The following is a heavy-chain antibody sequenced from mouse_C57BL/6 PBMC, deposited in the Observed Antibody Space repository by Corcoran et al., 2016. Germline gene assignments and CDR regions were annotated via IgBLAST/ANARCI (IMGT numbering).Heavy chain of an antibody. CDR1: GYTFTDYY. J-gene: IGHJ3*01. Sequence: EVQLQQSGPELVKHGASVKISCKASGYTFTDYYMNWVKQSHGKSLEWIGDINPNNGGTSYNQKFKGKATLTVDKSSSTAYMELRSLTYEDSAVYYCARTYDYDDAFAYWGQGTLVTVSA. D-gene: IGHD2-4*01. CDR2: INPNNGGT. CDR3: ARTYDYDDAFAY. V-gene: IGHV1-26*01.